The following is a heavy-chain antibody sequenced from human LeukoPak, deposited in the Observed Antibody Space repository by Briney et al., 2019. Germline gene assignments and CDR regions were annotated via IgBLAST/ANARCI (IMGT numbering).Heavy chain of an antibody. J-gene: IGHJ3*02. D-gene: IGHD3-10*01. V-gene: IGHV1-18*01. CDR2: ISAYNGNT. Sequence: ASVKVSXKASGYTFTSYGISWVRQAPGQGLEWIGWISAYNGNTNHAQKLQGRVTMTTDTSTSTAYMELRSLRSDDTAVYYCAREPDYYGSGSYYKDAFDIWGQGTMVTVSS. CDR1: GYTFTSYG. CDR3: AREPDYYGSGSYYKDAFDI.